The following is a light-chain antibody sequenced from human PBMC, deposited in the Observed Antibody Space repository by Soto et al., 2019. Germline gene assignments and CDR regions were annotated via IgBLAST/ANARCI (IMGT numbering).Light chain of an antibody. CDR1: SGHSSYA. J-gene: IGLJ3*02. CDR2: LNSDGSY. Sequence: QPVLTQSPSASASLGASVKLTCTLSSGHSSYAIAWHQQQPEKGPRYLMKLNSDGSYSKGDGIPDRFSGSSSGAERYLTISSLQSEDEADYYCQTWGTGTWEFGGGTKLTVL. CDR3: QTWGTGTWE. V-gene: IGLV4-69*01.